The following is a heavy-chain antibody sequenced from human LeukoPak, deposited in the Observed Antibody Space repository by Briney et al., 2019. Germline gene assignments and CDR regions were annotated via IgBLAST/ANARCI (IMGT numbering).Heavy chain of an antibody. D-gene: IGHD6-13*01. Sequence: ASVKVSCKASGYNLNQYGIAWVRQAPGQGLEWMGWISAYTRKTNYAQKFQGRVTMTRDTSTSTAYMELRSLRSDDTAIYYCARDRAVGIAADWGQGTLVTVSS. CDR1: GYNLNQYG. V-gene: IGHV1-18*01. J-gene: IGHJ4*02. CDR2: ISAYTRKT. CDR3: ARDRAVGIAAD.